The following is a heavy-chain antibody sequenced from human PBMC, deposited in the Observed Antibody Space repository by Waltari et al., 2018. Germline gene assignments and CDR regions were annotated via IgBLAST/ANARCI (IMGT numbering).Heavy chain of an antibody. CDR1: GYTFTSYY. J-gene: IGHJ4*02. Sequence: QVQLVQSGAEVKKPGASVKVSCKASGYTFTSYYMHWVRQAPGQGLEWMGIINPSGGSTSYAQKFQGRVTMTRDTSTSTVYMELSSLRSEDTAVYYCARDRGGYDSDPQYYFDYWGQGTLVTVSS. V-gene: IGHV1-46*01. D-gene: IGHD5-12*01. CDR3: ARDRGGYDSDPQYYFDY. CDR2: INPSGGST.